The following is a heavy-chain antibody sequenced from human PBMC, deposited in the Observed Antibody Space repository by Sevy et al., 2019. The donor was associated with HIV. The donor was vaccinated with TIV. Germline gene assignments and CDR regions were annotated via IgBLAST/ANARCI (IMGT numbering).Heavy chain of an antibody. J-gene: IGHJ4*02. V-gene: IGHV3-23*01. CDR3: AKGIAAAGTQY. Sequence: GGSLRLSCAASGFTFSSYAMSWVRQAPGKGLEWVSAISGSGGSTYYADSVKGRFTISRDNSKNTLYLQMNSLIAEDTAVYYCAKGIAAAGTQYWGQGTLVTVSS. CDR1: GFTFSSYA. CDR2: ISGSGGST. D-gene: IGHD6-13*01.